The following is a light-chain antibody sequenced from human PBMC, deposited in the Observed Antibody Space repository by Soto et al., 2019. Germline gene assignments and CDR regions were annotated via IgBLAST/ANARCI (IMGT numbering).Light chain of an antibody. CDR3: HQYYGTPYT. V-gene: IGKV4-1*01. J-gene: IGKJ2*01. CDR2: WAS. Sequence: DIVMTQSPDSLAVSLGERATINCKSSQSVLYSSNNKNYLAWYQQKPGQPPKLVIYWASSRGSGVPDRFSGSGSGTDFTLTISSLQAEDVAVYYCHQYYGTPYTFGQGTKLEIK. CDR1: QSVLYSSNNKNY.